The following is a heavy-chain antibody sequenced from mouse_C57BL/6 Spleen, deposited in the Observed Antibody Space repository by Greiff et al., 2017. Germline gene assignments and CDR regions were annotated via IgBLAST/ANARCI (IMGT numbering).Heavy chain of an antibody. D-gene: IGHD2-12*01. CDR1: GFSFNTYA. Sequence: EVMLVESGGGLVQPKGSLKLSCAASGFSFNTYAMNWVRQAPGKGLEWVARIRSKSNNYATYYADSVKDRFTISRDDSESMLYLQMNNLKTEDTAMYYCVRSLLYPAWFAYWGQGTLVTVSA. V-gene: IGHV10-1*01. CDR2: IRSKSNNYAT. CDR3: VRSLLYPAWFAY. J-gene: IGHJ3*01.